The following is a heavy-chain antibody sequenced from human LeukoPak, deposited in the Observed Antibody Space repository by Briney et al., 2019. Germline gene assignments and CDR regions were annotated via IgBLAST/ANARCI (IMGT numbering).Heavy chain of an antibody. CDR2: IYYSGST. J-gene: IGHJ5*02. Sequence: SETLSLTCTVSGGSISSYYWSWIRQPPGKGLEWIGYIYYSGSTNYNPSLKSRVTISVDTSKNQFSLKLSSVTAADTAVYYCASLGYCSGGSCYSESDWFDPWGQGTLVTVSS. CDR1: GGSISSYY. D-gene: IGHD2-15*01. V-gene: IGHV4-59*01. CDR3: ASLGYCSGGSCYSESDWFDP.